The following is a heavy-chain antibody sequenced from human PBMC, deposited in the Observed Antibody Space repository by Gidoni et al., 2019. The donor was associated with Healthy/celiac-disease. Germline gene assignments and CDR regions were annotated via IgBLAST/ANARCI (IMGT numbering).Heavy chain of an antibody. CDR1: GFTFRSYA. CDR2: ISYDGSNK. V-gene: IGHV3-30-3*01. J-gene: IGHJ4*02. CDR3: AAAWHGGSYQGSSFDY. Sequence: QVQLVESGGGVVQPVSSLSLSCAASGFTFRSYAMHWVRQAPGKGLEWVAVISYDGSNKYYADSVKGRFTISRDNSKNTLYLQMNSLRAEDTAVYYCAAAWHGGSYQGSSFDYWGQGTLVTVSS. D-gene: IGHD1-26*01.